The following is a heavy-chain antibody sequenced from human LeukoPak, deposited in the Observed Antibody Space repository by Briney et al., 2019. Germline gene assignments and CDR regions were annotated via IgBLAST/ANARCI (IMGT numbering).Heavy chain of an antibody. CDR3: AKYYSGSPWYFDY. D-gene: IGHD1-26*01. CDR1: GFTLINYA. J-gene: IGHJ4*02. V-gene: IGHV3-23*01. Sequence: GGSLRLSCVASGFTLINYAMSWVRQAPGKGLEWVSSITDSGGSTYYADSVKGRFTISRDTSKNTLYLQMNSLRAEDTAVYYCAKYYSGSPWYFDYWGQGTLVTVSS. CDR2: ITDSGGST.